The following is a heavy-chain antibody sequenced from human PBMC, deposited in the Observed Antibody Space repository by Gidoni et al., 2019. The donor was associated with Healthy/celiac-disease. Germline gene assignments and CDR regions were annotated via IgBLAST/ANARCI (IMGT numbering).Heavy chain of an antibody. V-gene: IGHV3-9*01. D-gene: IGHD6-19*01. CDR1: GFTFADYA. J-gene: IGHJ3*02. CDR2: ISWNSGSI. Sequence: EVQLVESGGGLVQPGRSLRLSCAASGFTFADYAMHWVRQAPGKGLEVVSGISWNSGSIGYADSVKGRFTISRDNAKNSLYLQMNSLRAEDTALYYCAKDTQQWLAADAFDIWGQGTMVTVSS. CDR3: AKDTQQWLAADAFDI.